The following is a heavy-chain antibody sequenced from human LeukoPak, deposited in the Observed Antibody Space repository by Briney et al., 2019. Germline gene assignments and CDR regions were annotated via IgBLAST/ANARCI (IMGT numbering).Heavy chain of an antibody. J-gene: IGHJ4*02. V-gene: IGHV4-34*01. CDR2: INHSGSA. CDR1: GGSLSGSY. Sequence: PSETLPLTCAVYGGSLSGSYWSWIRQPPGKGLEWIGEINHSGSANYNPSLKSRVTLSIDKSKNQFSLNLNSVTAADTAVYYCARARRDSGYYKVDYWGQGTLVTVS. D-gene: IGHD3-3*01. CDR3: ARARRDSGYYKVDY.